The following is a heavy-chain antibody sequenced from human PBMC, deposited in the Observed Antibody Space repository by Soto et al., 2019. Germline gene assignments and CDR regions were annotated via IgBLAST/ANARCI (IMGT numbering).Heavy chain of an antibody. CDR3: TRRRDWTAMDPLDY. CDR1: GFTFSDSA. Sequence: EVQLVESGGGLVQPGGSLKLSCAASGFTFSDSAMHWVRQASGKGLEWVGRIRSKVNTYATAYAASVKGRFTISRDDSMTKAYLQMNSLKTEDPAVYYCTRRRDWTAMDPLDYWGQGTLVTVSS. D-gene: IGHD5-18*01. V-gene: IGHV3-73*02. J-gene: IGHJ4*02. CDR2: IRSKVNTYAT.